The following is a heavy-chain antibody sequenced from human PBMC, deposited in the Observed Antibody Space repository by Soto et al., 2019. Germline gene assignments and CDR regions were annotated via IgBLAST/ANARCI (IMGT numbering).Heavy chain of an antibody. CDR1: GGSISSGGYY. Sequence: PSETLSLTCTVSGGSISSGGYYWSWVRQHPEKGLEWIGYNYYIGGSTYYNPSLKSRVTISVDPSKNQFSLNLTSVTAADTAVYYCARGSITMVRGVMGWFDPWGQGTLVTVYS. D-gene: IGHD3-10*01. J-gene: IGHJ5*02. V-gene: IGHV4-31*03. CDR2: NYYIGGST. CDR3: ARGSITMVRGVMGWFDP.